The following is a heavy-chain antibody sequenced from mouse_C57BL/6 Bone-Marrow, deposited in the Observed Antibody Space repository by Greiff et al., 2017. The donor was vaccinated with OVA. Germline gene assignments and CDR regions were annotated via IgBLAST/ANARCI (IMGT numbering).Heavy chain of an antibody. Sequence: QVQLQQPGAELVRPGSSVKLSCKASGYTFTSYWMHWVKQRPIQGLEWIGNIDPSDSETHYNQKFKDKATLTVDKSSSTAYMQLSSLTSEDSAVYYCGRGTTVVARDLAYWGQGTLVTVSA. CDR3: GRGTTVVARDLAY. V-gene: IGHV1-52*01. D-gene: IGHD1-1*01. CDR1: GYTFTSYW. CDR2: IDPSDSET. J-gene: IGHJ3*01.